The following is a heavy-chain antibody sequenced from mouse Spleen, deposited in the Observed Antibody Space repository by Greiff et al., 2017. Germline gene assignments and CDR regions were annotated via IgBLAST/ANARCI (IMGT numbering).Heavy chain of an antibody. J-gene: IGHJ3*01. Sequence: QVQLQQSGAELARPGASVKLSCKASGYTFTSYWMQWVKQRPGQGLEWIGAIYPGDGDIRYTQKFKGKATLTADKSSSTAYMQLSSLASEDSAVYYCARSDGNYVWFAYWGQGTLVTVSA. D-gene: IGHD2-1*01. V-gene: IGHV1-87*01. CDR2: IYPGDGDI. CDR1: GYTFTSYW. CDR3: ARSDGNYVWFAY.